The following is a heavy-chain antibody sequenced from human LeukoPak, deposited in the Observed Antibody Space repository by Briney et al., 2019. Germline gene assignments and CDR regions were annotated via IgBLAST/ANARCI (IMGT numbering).Heavy chain of an antibody. D-gene: IGHD1-26*01. J-gene: IGHJ4*02. CDR3: AKERWELLYYFDY. CDR2: ISGSGGST. CDR1: GFTFSSDA. V-gene: IGHV3-23*01. Sequence: PGGSLRLSCAASGFTFSSDAMSWVRQAPGKGLERVSGISGSGGSTYYADSVKGRFTMSRDNSKNTLYLQMNSLRAEDTAVYYCAKERWELLYYFDYWGQGTLVTVSS.